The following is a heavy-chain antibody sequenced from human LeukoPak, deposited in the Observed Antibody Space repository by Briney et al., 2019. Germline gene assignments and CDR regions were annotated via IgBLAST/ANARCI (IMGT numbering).Heavy chain of an antibody. J-gene: IGHJ4*02. D-gene: IGHD4-23*01. V-gene: IGHV1-2*02. Sequence: ASVKVSCKASGYTFTGYYMHWVRQAPGQGLEWMGWINPNSGGTNYAQKFQGRVTMTRDTSISTAYMELSRLRSDDTAVYYCARDPGYGGSLDYWGQGTLVTVSS. CDR1: GYTFTGYY. CDR2: INPNSGGT. CDR3: ARDPGYGGSLDY.